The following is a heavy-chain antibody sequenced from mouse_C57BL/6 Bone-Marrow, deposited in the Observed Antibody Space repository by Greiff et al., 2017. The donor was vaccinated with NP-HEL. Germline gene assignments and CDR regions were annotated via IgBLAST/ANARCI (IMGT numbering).Heavy chain of an antibody. J-gene: IGHJ3*01. Sequence: VQLQQSGAELVRPGSSVKMSCKTSGYTFTSYGINWVKQRPGQGLEWIGYIYIGNGYTEYNEKFKGKATLTSDTSPSTAYMQLSSLTSEDSAIYFCAREPIYYGYDDGGFAYWGQGTLVTVSA. CDR2: IYIGNGYT. CDR1: GYTFTSYG. V-gene: IGHV1-58*01. D-gene: IGHD2-2*01. CDR3: AREPIYYGYDDGGFAY.